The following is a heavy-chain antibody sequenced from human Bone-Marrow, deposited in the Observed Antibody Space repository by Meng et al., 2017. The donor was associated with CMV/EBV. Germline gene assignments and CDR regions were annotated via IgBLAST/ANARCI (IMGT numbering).Heavy chain of an antibody. J-gene: IGHJ6*02. V-gene: IGHV1-2*02. CDR3: ARDLWELLPTDGMDV. Sequence: ASVKVSCKASGYTFTSYAMHWVRQAPGQGLEWMGWINPNSGGTNYAQKFQGRVTMTRDTSISTAYMELSRLRSDDTAVYYCARDLWELLPTDGMDVWGQGTTVTVSS. CDR1: GYTFTSYA. CDR2: INPNSGGT. D-gene: IGHD1-26*01.